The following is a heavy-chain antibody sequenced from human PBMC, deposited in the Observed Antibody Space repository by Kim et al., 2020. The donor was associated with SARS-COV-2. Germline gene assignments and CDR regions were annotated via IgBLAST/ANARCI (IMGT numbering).Heavy chain of an antibody. J-gene: IGHJ4*02. D-gene: IGHD4-4*01. CDR3: TTDLVYRRSFDS. CDR2: ITSDGVGT. V-gene: IGHV3-43*01. Sequence: GGSLRLSCDTSGFTFDDYSMSWVRQVPGRGLEWLSLITSDGVGTFYAESVRGRFTISRDNTKGSLYLHMNSLTSEDSAFYYCTTDLVYRRSFDSCGRGTLVTVSS. CDR1: GFTFDDYS.